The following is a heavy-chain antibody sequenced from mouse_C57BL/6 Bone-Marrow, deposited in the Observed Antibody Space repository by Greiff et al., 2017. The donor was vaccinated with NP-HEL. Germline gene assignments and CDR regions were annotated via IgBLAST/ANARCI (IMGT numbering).Heavy chain of an antibody. J-gene: IGHJ4*01. CDR2: IYPSDSET. CDR1: GYTFTSYW. Sequence: QVQLQQPGAELVRPGSSVKLSCKASGYTFTSYWMDWVKQRPGQGLEWIGNIYPSDSETHYNQKFKDKATLTVDKSSSTAYMQLSSLTSEDSAVYYCARCGDYDAMDYWGQGTSVTVSS. CDR3: ARCGDYDAMDY. V-gene: IGHV1-61*01.